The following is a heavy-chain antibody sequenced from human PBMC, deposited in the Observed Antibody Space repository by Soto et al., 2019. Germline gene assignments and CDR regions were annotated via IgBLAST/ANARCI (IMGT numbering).Heavy chain of an antibody. Sequence: EVQLVESGGGLIQPGGSLRLSCAASGFSVSSNYMSWVRQAPGKGLEWVSVIYSGGNTHYADSVKGRFTISRDNSKNTLYLQMNSLRAEDTAVYYCARDSTWIPYYHYGMHVWGQGTTVTASS. CDR2: IYSGGNT. D-gene: IGHD5-18*01. CDR1: GFSVSSNY. CDR3: ARDSTWIPYYHYGMHV. J-gene: IGHJ6*02. V-gene: IGHV3-53*01.